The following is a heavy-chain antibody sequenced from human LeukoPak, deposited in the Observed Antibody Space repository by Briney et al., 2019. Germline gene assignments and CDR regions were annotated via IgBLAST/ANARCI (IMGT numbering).Heavy chain of an antibody. CDR1: GYTFTGYY. CDR3: ARGMTKDYYYYMGV. J-gene: IGHJ6*03. CDR2: INPNSGGT. V-gene: IGHV1-2*02. D-gene: IGHD4-11*01. Sequence: GASVKVSCKASGYTFTGYYMHWVRQAPGQGLEWMGWINPNSGGTNYAQKFQGRVTITADKSTSTAYMELSSLRSEDTAVYYCARGMTKDYYYYMGVWGKGTTVTVSS.